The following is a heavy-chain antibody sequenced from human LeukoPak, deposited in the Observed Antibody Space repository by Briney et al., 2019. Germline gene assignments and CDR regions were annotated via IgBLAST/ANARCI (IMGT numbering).Heavy chain of an antibody. Sequence: SETLSLTCAVYGGSFSGYYWSWIRQPPGKGLEWIGYIYYSGSTNYNPSLKSRVTISVDTSKNQFSLKLSSVTAADTAVYYCAREPGYDILTGYYSDPWGQGTLVTVSS. CDR1: GGSFSGYY. D-gene: IGHD3-9*01. CDR2: IYYSGST. CDR3: AREPGYDILTGYYSDP. V-gene: IGHV4-59*01. J-gene: IGHJ5*02.